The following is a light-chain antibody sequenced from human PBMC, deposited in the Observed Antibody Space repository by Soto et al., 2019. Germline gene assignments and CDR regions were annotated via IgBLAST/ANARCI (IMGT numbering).Light chain of an antibody. Sequence: EIVLTQSPATLSLSPGERATLSCRASQSVSSYLAWYQQKPGQAPRLLIYDASNRATGIPARFSGSGSGTDFTPTISSLEPEDFAVYYCHQYDNSPQTFGQGTKVDIK. CDR3: HQYDNSPQT. V-gene: IGKV3-11*01. J-gene: IGKJ1*01. CDR1: QSVSSY. CDR2: DAS.